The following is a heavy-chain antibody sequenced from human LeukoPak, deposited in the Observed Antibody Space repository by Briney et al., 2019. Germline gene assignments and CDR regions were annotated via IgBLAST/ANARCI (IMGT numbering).Heavy chain of an antibody. CDR1: GASVSSGGYY. J-gene: IGHJ4*02. D-gene: IGHD3-16*01. Sequence: SETLSLTCTVSGASVSSGGYYWGWIRQHPGKGLEWIGYIYYSGSTYYNPSLKSRVSMSVDTSENQFSLKLSSVTAADTAVYYCATTVGSYFDYWSQGTLVTVSS. V-gene: IGHV4-31*03. CDR3: ATTVGSYFDY. CDR2: IYYSGST.